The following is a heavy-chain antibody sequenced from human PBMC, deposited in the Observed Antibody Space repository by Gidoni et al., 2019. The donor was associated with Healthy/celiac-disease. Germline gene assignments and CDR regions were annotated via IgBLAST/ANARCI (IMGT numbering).Heavy chain of an antibody. D-gene: IGHD1-26*01. CDR1: GGSLSSYY. V-gene: IGHV4-59*01. CDR3: ARGGRGSYYGWFDP. Sequence: QVQLQESGPGLVKPSETLSLTCTVSGGSLSSYYWSWIRQPPGKGLEWIGYIYYSGSTNYNPPLKSRVTISEETSKNQFSLKLGSVTAADTAVYYCARGGRGSYYGWFDPWGQGTLVTVSS. J-gene: IGHJ5*02. CDR2: IYYSGST.